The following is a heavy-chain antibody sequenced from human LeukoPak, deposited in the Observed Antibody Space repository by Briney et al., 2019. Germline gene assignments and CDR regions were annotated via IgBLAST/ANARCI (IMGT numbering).Heavy chain of an antibody. V-gene: IGHV1-24*01. J-gene: IGHJ4*02. CDR1: GYTLIELS. CDR2: FDPEDGET. Sequence: ASVKVSCKVSGYTLIELSMHWVRQAPGKGLEWMAGFDPEDGETIYAQKFQGRVTMTEDTSTDAVYMELSSLRSEDTAIYYCATITTTTDYWGQGTLVTVSS. CDR3: ATITTTTDY. D-gene: IGHD1-14*01.